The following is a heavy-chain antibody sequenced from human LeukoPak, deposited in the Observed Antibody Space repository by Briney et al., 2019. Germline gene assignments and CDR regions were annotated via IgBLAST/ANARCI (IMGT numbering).Heavy chain of an antibody. D-gene: IGHD3-10*01. Sequence: QPARSMRLSRAASGFTFSRKAMSWVSPAQGKVLEWDSAIRGSGDDTYYADSVNGRFIIPRDTSTSQLYLRMNSLKDADTAVYYRANVWFGESGDYGG. CDR3: ANVWFGESGDY. CDR2: IRGSGDDT. CDR1: GFTFSRKA. V-gene: IGHV3-23*01. J-gene: IGHJ4*01.